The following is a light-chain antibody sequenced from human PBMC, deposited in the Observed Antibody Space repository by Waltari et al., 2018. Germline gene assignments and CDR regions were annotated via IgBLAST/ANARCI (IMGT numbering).Light chain of an antibody. CDR1: SLRGYY. J-gene: IGLJ2*01. CDR2: GKN. Sequence: SSELTQDPAVSVALGPTVRITCQADSLRGYYASWYQQKPGQAPVLVLYGKNNRPSGIPDRFSGSSSGNTASLTITGAQAEDEADYYCNSRDSSGNHVVFGGGTKLTVL. V-gene: IGLV3-19*01. CDR3: NSRDSSGNHVV.